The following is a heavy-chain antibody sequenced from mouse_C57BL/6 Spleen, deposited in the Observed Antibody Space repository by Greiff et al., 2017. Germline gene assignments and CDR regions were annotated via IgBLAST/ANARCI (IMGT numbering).Heavy chain of an antibody. Sequence: QVQLQQSGPELVKPGASVKISCTASGYAFSSSWMNWVKQRPGKGLEWIGRIYPGDGDTNYNGKFKGKATLTADKSSSTAYMQLSSLTSEDSAVYFCARGTNWDYWGQGTTLTVSS. V-gene: IGHV1-82*01. D-gene: IGHD4-1*01. CDR3: ARGTNWDY. CDR2: IYPGDGDT. J-gene: IGHJ2*01. CDR1: GYAFSSSW.